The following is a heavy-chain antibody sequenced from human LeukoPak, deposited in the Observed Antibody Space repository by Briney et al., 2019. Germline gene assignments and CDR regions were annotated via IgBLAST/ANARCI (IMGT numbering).Heavy chain of an antibody. Sequence: PGRSLRLSCAASGFTFSSYAMLWVRQAPGKGLEWVAVISYDGSNKYYADSVKGRFTISRDNSKNTLYLQMNSLRAEDTAVYYCARDRPHYYDSSGYAWGSDYWGQGTLVTVSS. V-gene: IGHV3-30*01. CDR3: ARDRPHYYDSSGYAWGSDY. CDR2: ISYDGSNK. J-gene: IGHJ4*02. D-gene: IGHD3-22*01. CDR1: GFTFSSYA.